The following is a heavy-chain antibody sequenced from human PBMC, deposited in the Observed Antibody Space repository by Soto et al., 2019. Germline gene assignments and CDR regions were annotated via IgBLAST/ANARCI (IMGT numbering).Heavy chain of an antibody. CDR3: ARDTHRMAARIGSNWYFDL. V-gene: IGHV1-69*01. D-gene: IGHD6-6*01. J-gene: IGHJ2*01. Sequence: QVQLVQSGAEVKKPGSSVKVSCKASGGTFSIYAISWVRQAPGQGLEWMGGIIPIFGTANHAQKFQGSVTITADDSTSTPYMELSSLRSEDTAVYYCARDTHRMAARIGSNWYFDLWGRGTLVTVSS. CDR1: GGTFSIYA. CDR2: IIPIFGTA.